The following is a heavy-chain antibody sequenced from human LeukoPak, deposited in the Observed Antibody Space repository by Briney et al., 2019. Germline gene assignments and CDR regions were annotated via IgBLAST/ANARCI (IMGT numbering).Heavy chain of an antibody. D-gene: IGHD2-21*02. CDR2: MHPGNGNT. CDR1: VYRFISNY. CDR3: AMEGSYCVGGDCYSFDF. V-gene: IGHV1-2*02. Sequence: GASVKVSCKASVYRFISNYIQWVRQAPGLGPEWMGWMHPGNGNTRYAEKFQCRVTMTRDTSINTAYMDLSSLRYDDTAVYYCAMEGSYCVGGDCYSFDFWGQGTLITVSS. J-gene: IGHJ4*02.